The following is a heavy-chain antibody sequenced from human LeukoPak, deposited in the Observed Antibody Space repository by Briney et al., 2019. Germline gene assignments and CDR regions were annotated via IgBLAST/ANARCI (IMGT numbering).Heavy chain of an antibody. D-gene: IGHD1-26*01. J-gene: IGHJ4*02. CDR1: GGSISSSY. V-gene: IGHV4-59*08. CDR2: VYYTGST. CDR3: AGTEDGGFYYVY. Sequence: SETLSLTCTVSGGSISSSYWSWIRQAPGKGLEWIGNVYYTGSTNYSPFLKSRVTISVDTSKNQFSLKLTSVTAADTAVYYCAGTEDGGFYYVYWGQGTLVTVSS.